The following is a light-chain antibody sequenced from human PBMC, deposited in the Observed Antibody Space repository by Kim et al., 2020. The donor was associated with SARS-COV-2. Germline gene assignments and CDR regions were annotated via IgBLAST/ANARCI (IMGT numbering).Light chain of an antibody. CDR2: LGS. CDR3: MQSVQTPWT. CDR1: QSLLHSDGYTY. J-gene: IGKJ1*01. V-gene: IGKV2-28*01. Sequence: PASISCRSSQSLLHSDGYTYLYWYLQRPGQAPQRLIYLGSNRASGVPDRFSASESGTDFTLKISRVEAEDVGVYYCMQSVQTPWTFGQGTKVDIK.